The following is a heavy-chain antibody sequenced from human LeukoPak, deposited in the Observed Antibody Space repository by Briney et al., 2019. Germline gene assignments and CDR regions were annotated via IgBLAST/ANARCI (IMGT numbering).Heavy chain of an antibody. Sequence: SGPTLVNPTQTLTLTCTFSGFSLSTSGVGVGWIRQPPGKALEWLALIYWDDDKRYSPSLKSRLTVTKDTSKNQVVLTMTNMDPVDTATYYCAHNTMRLGVYYYYGMDVWGQGTTVTVSS. CDR2: IYWDDDK. CDR3: AHNTMRLGVYYYYGMDV. J-gene: IGHJ6*02. V-gene: IGHV2-5*02. D-gene: IGHD1-26*01. CDR1: GFSLSTSGVG.